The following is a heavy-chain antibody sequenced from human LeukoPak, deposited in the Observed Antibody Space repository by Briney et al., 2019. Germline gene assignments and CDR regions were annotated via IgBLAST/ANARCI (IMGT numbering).Heavy chain of an antibody. V-gene: IGHV3-23*01. Sequence: GGSLRLSCAASGFTFSSYAMSWVRQAPGKGLEWVSAISGSGGSTYYADSVKGRFTISRDNSTTTLWLQMTSLRAEDTAIHYCANDAAPYSSSRGANAYWGQGTLVTVSS. CDR3: ANDAAPYSSSRGANAY. CDR1: GFTFSSYA. D-gene: IGHD6-6*01. CDR2: ISGSGGST. J-gene: IGHJ4*02.